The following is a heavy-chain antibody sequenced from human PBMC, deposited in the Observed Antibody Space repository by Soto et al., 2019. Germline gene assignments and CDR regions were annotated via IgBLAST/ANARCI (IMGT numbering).Heavy chain of an antibody. J-gene: IGHJ6*02. CDR2: ITGSGGST. CDR3: AKSRTSTVLDYYYYGMDV. CDR1: GFTFSSYA. D-gene: IGHD1-1*01. V-gene: IGHV3-23*01. Sequence: GGSLRLSCAASGFTFSSYAMNWVRQAPGKGLEWVSAITGSGGSTYYADSVKGRFTISRDNSKNTLYLQMNSLRAEDTAVYYCAKSRTSTVLDYYYYGMDVWGQGTTVTVS.